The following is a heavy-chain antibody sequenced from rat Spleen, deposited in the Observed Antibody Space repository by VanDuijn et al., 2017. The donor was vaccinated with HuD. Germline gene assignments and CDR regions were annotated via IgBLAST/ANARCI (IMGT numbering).Heavy chain of an antibody. D-gene: IGHD1-11*01. J-gene: IGHJ3*01. CDR3: ARHGYGGYSGPFAY. CDR2: ISTSGSRS. CDR1: GFTFSNYY. V-gene: IGHV5-7*01. Sequence: EVQLVESGGGLVQPGRSLKLSCAASGFTFSNYYMAWVRQAPKKGLEWVATISTSGSRSYYPDSVKGRFTISRDNAQSTLYLQMDSLRSEDTATYYCARHGYGGYSGPFAYWGQGTLVTVSS.